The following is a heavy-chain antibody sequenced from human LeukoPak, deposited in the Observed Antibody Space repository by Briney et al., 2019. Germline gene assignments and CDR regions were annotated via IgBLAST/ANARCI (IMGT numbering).Heavy chain of an antibody. Sequence: PGGSLRLSCAASGFTFSSYGMHWVRQAPGKGLEWVAFIRYDGSNKYYADSVKGRFTISRDNSKNTLYLQMNSLRAEDTAVYYCAKEDYYGSGSKGTAHAFDIWGQGTMVTVSS. J-gene: IGHJ3*02. CDR2: IRYDGSNK. CDR3: AKEDYYGSGSKGTAHAFDI. D-gene: IGHD3-10*01. CDR1: GFTFSSYG. V-gene: IGHV3-30*02.